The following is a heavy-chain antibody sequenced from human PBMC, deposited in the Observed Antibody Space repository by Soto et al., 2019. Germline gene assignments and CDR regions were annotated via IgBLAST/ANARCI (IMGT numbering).Heavy chain of an antibody. V-gene: IGHV3-21*01. D-gene: IGHD3-16*01. CDR2: IGSSSSYI. J-gene: IGHJ6*03. Sequence: GGSLRLSCAASGFTFSSYSMNWVRQAPGKGLEWVSSIGSSSSYIYYADSVKGRFTISRDNAKNSLYLQMNSLRAEDTAVYYCARDQGDYIWGSYEDMDVWGKGTTVTVSS. CDR3: ARDQGDYIWGSYEDMDV. CDR1: GFTFSSYS.